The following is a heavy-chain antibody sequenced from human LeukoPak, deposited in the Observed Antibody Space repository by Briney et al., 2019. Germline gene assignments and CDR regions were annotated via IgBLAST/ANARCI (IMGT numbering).Heavy chain of an antibody. V-gene: IGHV3-30*18. Sequence: TGGSLRLSCAASGFTFSSCAMHWVRQAPGKGLEWVAVISYDGSTQYYADSVKGRFTISRDNSKNTLFLQMNSLKAEDTGIYYCAKNRGSTWFSPLDSWGQGTLVTVSS. J-gene: IGHJ4*02. CDR1: GFTFSSCA. D-gene: IGHD6-13*01. CDR3: AKNRGSTWFSPLDS. CDR2: ISYDGSTQ.